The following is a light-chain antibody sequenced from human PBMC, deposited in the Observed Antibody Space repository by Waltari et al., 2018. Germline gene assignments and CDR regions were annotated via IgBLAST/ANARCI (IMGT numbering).Light chain of an antibody. Sequence: EIVLTQSPATLSLSPGERATLSCRASQSVSSSLAWYQQTPGQAPRLLIYDASNRATGTPARFSGSRSGTDFTLTISSLEPEDCTVYYCQLRTNLMFTFGQGSKLEI. CDR3: QLRTNLMFT. CDR2: DAS. J-gene: IGKJ2*01. CDR1: QSVSSS. V-gene: IGKV3-11*01.